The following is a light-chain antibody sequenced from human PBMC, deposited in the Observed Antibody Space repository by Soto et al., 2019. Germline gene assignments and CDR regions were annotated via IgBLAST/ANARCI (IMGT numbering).Light chain of an antibody. J-gene: IGKJ1*01. V-gene: IGKV3-20*01. Sequence: EIVLTQSPGTLSLSPGERATLSCRASQSLSSSYLVWYQQKPGQAPRLLIYGASSRATGIPDRFSGSGSGTEFTLTISSLQTEECTTNFYKQRYRISWAFREGTKVDIK. CDR2: GAS. CDR3: KQRYRISWA. CDR1: QSLSSSY.